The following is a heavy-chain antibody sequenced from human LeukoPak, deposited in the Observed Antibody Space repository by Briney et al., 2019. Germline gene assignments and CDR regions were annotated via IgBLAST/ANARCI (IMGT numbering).Heavy chain of an antibody. J-gene: IGHJ4*02. CDR1: GFDVGTSY. V-gene: IGHV3-53*01. CDR2: IKSGGGT. Sequence: PGGSLRLSSVASGFDVGTSYMNWVRQAPGKGLEWVSLIKSGGGTIYADSVRGRFTISRDTSNNTLYLQMNSLRAEDTAVYYCARWVDSWGQGTLVTVSS. CDR3: ARWVDS.